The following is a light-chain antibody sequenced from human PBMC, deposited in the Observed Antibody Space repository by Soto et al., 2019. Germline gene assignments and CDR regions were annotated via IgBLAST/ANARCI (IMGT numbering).Light chain of an antibody. CDR3: QSYDSSLSGPVV. J-gene: IGLJ2*01. CDR2: GDS. Sequence: QSVLTQPPSVFGAPEQRVTISCNGSSSNIGAGYDVHWYQQLPGTAPKLLIYGDSNRPSGVPDRFSGSKSGTSASLAITGLQAEDEADYYCQSYDSSLSGPVVFGGGTKLTVL. CDR1: SSNIGAGYD. V-gene: IGLV1-40*01.